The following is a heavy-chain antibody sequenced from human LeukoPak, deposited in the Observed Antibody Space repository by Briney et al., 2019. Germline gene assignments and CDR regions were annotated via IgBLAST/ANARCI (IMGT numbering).Heavy chain of an antibody. J-gene: IGHJ4*02. Sequence: SETLSLTCTVSGGSISSYYWSWIRQPPGKGLEWIGYIYYSGSTNYNPSLKSRVTISVDTSKNQFSLKLSSVTAADTAVYYCAREDPIAESSWFDYWGQGTLVTVSS. D-gene: IGHD6-13*01. V-gene: IGHV4-59*01. CDR3: AREDPIAESSWFDY. CDR2: IYYSGST. CDR1: GGSISSYY.